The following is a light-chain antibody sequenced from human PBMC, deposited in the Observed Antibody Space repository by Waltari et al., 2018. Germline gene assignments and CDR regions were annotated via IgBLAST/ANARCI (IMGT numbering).Light chain of an antibody. V-gene: IGLV2-23*02. CDR1: TSDVGIYNL. CDR3: CSFVAGSSWV. CDR2: EVT. Sequence: QSALTQPASVSGSPGQSITISCTGSTSDVGIYNLVSWYQFHPGKAPQLMIYEVTKRPSGISTRFSGSKSGNTASLTISGLRAEDEAEYFCCSFVAGSSWVFGGGTKLTV. J-gene: IGLJ3*02.